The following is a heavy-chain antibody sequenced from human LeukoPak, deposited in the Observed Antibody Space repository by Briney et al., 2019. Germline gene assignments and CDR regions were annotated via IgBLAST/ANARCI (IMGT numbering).Heavy chain of an antibody. Sequence: GGSLRLSCAASGFTFSNYAMSWVRQAPGKGLEWVSVISGSGGSTYYADSVKGRFTISRDSSRNTLYLQMNSLRAEDAAVYHCAKATSSGWYYFDDWGQGTLVTVSS. CDR3: AKATSSGWYYFDD. CDR1: GFTFSNYA. D-gene: IGHD6-19*01. CDR2: ISGSGGST. V-gene: IGHV3-23*01. J-gene: IGHJ4*02.